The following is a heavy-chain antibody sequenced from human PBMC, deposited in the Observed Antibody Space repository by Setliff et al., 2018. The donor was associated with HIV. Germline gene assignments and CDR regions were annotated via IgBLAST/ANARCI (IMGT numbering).Heavy chain of an antibody. V-gene: IGHV4-61*02. J-gene: IGHJ6*03. D-gene: IGHD1-20*01. Sequence: SETLSLTCTVSGDSISSGNYYWTWIRQPAGKALEWIGRITNTGATEYNPSLKSRVTVSVDTSQNQFSLKLTSVTAADTAVYYCARGIGTRYNYYMDVWGIGTTVTVSS. CDR3: ARGIGTRYNYYMDV. CDR2: ITNTGAT. CDR1: GDSISSGNYY.